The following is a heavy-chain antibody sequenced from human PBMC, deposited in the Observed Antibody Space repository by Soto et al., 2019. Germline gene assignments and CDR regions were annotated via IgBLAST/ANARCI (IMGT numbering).Heavy chain of an antibody. CDR1: GYTFISYG. V-gene: IGHV1-18*01. D-gene: IGHD1-26*01. CDR2: ISAYNGNT. CDR3: ERGVGASYYFDY. J-gene: IGHJ4*02. Sequence: QVQLVQSGAEVKKPGASVKVSCKASGYTFISYGISWVRQAPGQGLEWMGWISAYNGNTNYAQMLQGRVTMTTDTSTSTAYTELRSLRSDDTAVYYCERGVGASYYFDYWGQGTLVTVSS.